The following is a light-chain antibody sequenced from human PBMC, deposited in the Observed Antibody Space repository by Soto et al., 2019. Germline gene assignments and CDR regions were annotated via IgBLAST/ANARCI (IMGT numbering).Light chain of an antibody. CDR3: CSYSGVTTVM. J-gene: IGLJ3*02. V-gene: IGLV1-40*01. Sequence: QPVLTQPPSVSGAPGQRVTLSCTGNSSNLGAGYDVHWYQQLPGAAPKLVIFGNRNRPSGVPERFSGSKSGTSASLAITGLQAEDEADYYCCSYSGVTTVMFGGGTKLTVL. CDR2: GNR. CDR1: SSNLGAGYD.